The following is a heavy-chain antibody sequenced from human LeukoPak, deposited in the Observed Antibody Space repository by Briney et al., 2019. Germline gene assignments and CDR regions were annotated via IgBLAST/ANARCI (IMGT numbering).Heavy chain of an antibody. V-gene: IGHV4-30-4*08. J-gene: IGHJ4*02. CDR3: ARVLVDSVVIPPAMGFDY. Sequence: HSETLSLTCTVSGGSISSGDYYWSWIRQPPGKGLEWIGYIYYSGTTYYNPSLKSRITISVDTSKNRFSLKLSSVTAADTAVYYCARVLVDSVVIPPAMGFDYWGQGTLVTVSS. CDR1: GGSISSGDYY. CDR2: IYYSGTT. D-gene: IGHD2-2*01.